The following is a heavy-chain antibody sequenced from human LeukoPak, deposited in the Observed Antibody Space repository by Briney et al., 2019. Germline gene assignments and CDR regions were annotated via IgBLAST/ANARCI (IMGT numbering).Heavy chain of an antibody. V-gene: IGHV3-30*03. CDR3: TREGMSKLMATMDAFDI. Sequence: GGSLRLSCAASGFTFSSYGMHWVRQAPGKGLEWVAVISYDGSNKYYADSVKGRFTISRDNSKNTLYLQMNSLKTGDTAVYYCTREGMSKLMATMDAFDIWGQGTMVTVSS. D-gene: IGHD5-24*01. CDR1: GFTFSSYG. J-gene: IGHJ3*02. CDR2: ISYDGSNK.